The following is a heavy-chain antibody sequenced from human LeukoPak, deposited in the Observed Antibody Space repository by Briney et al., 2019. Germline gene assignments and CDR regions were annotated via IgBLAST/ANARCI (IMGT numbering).Heavy chain of an antibody. CDR2: ISYDGSDK. CDR1: GFIFSNYA. J-gene: IGHJ4*02. V-gene: IGHV3-30-3*01. CDR3: ARYAWSLGPAPGTPLFDY. D-gene: IGHD6-13*01. Sequence: QPGRSLRLSCAASGFIFSNYAMHWVRQAPGKGLESVALISYDGSDKYYANSVKGRCTISRDNSKNTLYLQMNSLRAEDTAVYYCARYAWSLGPAPGTPLFDYWGQGTLVTVSS.